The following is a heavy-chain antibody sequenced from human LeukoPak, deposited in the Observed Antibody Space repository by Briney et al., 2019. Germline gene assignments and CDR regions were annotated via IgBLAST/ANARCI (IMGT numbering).Heavy chain of an antibody. V-gene: IGHV4-61*02. CDR1: GGSISSGSYY. J-gene: IGHJ6*03. CDR3: ARDYYGSGSSYYYYYMDV. Sequence: SETLPLTCTVSGGSISSGSYYWSWIRQPAGKGLEWIGRIYTSGSTNYNPSLKSRVTMSVDTSKNQFSLKLSSVTAADTAVYYCARDYYGSGSSYYYYYMDVWGKGTTVTISS. CDR2: IYTSGST. D-gene: IGHD3-10*01.